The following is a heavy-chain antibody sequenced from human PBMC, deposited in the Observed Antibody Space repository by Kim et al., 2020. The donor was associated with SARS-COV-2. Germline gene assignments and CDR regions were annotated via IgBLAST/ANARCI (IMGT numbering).Heavy chain of an antibody. CDR1: GFTFSSYA. CDR2: IYSGGSST. J-gene: IGHJ6*02. Sequence: GGSLRLSCAASGFTFSSYAMSWVRQAPGKGLEWVSVIYSGGSSTYYADSVKGRFTISRDNSKNTLYLQMNSLRAEDTAVYYCAKDWCRSGRAGMDVWGQGTTVTVSS. D-gene: IGHD6-19*01. V-gene: IGHV3-23*03. CDR3: AKDWCRSGRAGMDV.